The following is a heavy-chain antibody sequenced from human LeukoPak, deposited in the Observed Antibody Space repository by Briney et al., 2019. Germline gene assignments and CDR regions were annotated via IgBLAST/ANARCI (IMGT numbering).Heavy chain of an antibody. V-gene: IGHV4-59*01. CDR1: GGSISSYY. D-gene: IGHD5-18*01. CDR3: ARERVDTLEHGDYYYGMDV. J-gene: IGHJ6*02. CDR2: IYYSGST. Sequence: SETLSLTCTVSGGSISSYYWSWIRQPPGKGLEWTGYIYYSGSTNYNPSLKSRVTISVDTSKNQFSLKLSSVTAADTTVYYCARERVDTLEHGDYYYGMDVWGQGTTVTVSS.